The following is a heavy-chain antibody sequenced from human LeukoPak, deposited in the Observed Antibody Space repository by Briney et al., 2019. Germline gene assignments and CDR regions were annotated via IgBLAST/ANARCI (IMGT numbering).Heavy chain of an antibody. CDR2: ISAYNGNT. CDR1: GYTFTSYG. D-gene: IGHD5-18*01. V-gene: IGHV1-18*01. Sequence: ASVKVSCKASGYTFTSYGISSVRQAPRPGLEWMGWISAYNGNTNYAQKLQGRVTMTTDTSTSTAYMELRSLRSDDTAVYYCARFARPDTAMDPLYYYYYGMDVWGQGTTVTVSS. CDR3: ARFARPDTAMDPLYYYYYGMDV. J-gene: IGHJ6*02.